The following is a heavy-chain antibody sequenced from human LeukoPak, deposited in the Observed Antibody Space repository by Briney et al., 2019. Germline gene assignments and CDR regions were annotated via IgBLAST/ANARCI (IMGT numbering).Heavy chain of an antibody. V-gene: IGHV4-39*01. Sequence: PSETLSLTCTVSGGSISNSNYYWGWVRQPPGKGLEWIGTIFYTGRTYYTPSLMSRVTISVDTSENQFSLRLCYVTAADTAMYFCMRHEEEDGYNAKPFDFWGQGTQVTVSS. CDR1: GGSISNSNYY. CDR2: IFYTGRT. CDR3: MRHEEEDGYNAKPFDF. J-gene: IGHJ4*02. D-gene: IGHD5-24*01.